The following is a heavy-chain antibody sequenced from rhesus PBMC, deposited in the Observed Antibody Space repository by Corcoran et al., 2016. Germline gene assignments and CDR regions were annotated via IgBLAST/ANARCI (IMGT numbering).Heavy chain of an antibody. D-gene: IGHD5-36*01. CDR1: GFSLTPSRLG. J-gene: IGHJ4*01. V-gene: IGHV2-174*01. CDR2: LYWEDDK. CDR3: ARGSDSYGLSLSDY. Sequence: QVTLKKSGPALVKPTQTLTLTCTFSGFSLTPSRLGVGWIRQTPGKALEWLALLYWEDDKRFSTSLKSRLTIPKDTSKNQVVLTMTNMDPVDTATYYCARGSDSYGLSLSDYWGQGVLVTVSS.